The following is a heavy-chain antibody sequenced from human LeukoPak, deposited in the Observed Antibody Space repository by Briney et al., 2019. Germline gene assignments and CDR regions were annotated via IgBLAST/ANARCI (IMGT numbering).Heavy chain of an antibody. Sequence: SETLSLTCAVYGGSFSGYYWSWIRQPPGKGLEWIGEINHSGSTNYNPSLKGRVTISVDTSKNQFSLKLSSVTAADTAVYYCARRPDIVVVPAAAPRLDYFKYWGQGTLVTVS. V-gene: IGHV4-34*01. CDR2: INHSGST. CDR3: ARRPDIVVVPAAAPRLDYFKY. J-gene: IGHJ4*02. D-gene: IGHD2-2*01. CDR1: GGSFSGYY.